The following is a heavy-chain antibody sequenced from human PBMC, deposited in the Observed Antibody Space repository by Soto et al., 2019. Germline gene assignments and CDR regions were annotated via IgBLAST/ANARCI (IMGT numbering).Heavy chain of an antibody. V-gene: IGHV3-74*01. CDR3: ARVGQGAWYFDL. CDR1: GFTFSSYW. D-gene: IGHD1-26*01. CDR2: INPDGRGT. J-gene: IGHJ2*01. Sequence: EVQLVESGGGLVQPGGSLTLSCAASGFTFSSYWIHWVRQAQGKGVVWVSRINPDGRGTNYADSVKGRFTISRDNAENTLYLQMISLRAEDTAVYYCARVGQGAWYFDLWCRGTLVTVSS.